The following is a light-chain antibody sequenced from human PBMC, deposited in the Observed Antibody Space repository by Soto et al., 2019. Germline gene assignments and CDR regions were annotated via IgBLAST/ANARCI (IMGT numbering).Light chain of an antibody. CDR3: QHRMIWLLT. CDR1: RTVSSY. Sequence: IVMPQSPATLSVSPGERATLSCRASRTVSSYLLWYQQKPGQAPRLLIYDASNRATGVPARFTGSGSETDFTLTISSLEPEDFAVYYCQHRMIWLLTSGQGRLLEVK. J-gene: IGKJ5*01. V-gene: IGKV3-11*01. CDR2: DAS.